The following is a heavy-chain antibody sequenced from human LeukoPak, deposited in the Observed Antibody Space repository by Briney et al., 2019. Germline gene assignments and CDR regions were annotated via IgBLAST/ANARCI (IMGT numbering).Heavy chain of an antibody. V-gene: IGHV3-33*06. J-gene: IGHJ2*01. CDR1: GFGFSSYG. Sequence: PGGSLRLSCAASGFGFSSYGMHWVRQAPGRGLEWVAVIWFDGSEKYYGDSVQGRFTISRNNANNTVDLEMKSLRADDTAVYYCAKVGEFETFGGNSDWYFDLWGRGTPVTVSS. CDR2: IWFDGSEK. CDR3: AKVGEFETFGGNSDWYFDL. D-gene: IGHD4-23*01.